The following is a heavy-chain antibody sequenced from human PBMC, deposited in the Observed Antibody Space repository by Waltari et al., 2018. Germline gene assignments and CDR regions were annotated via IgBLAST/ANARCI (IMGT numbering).Heavy chain of an antibody. D-gene: IGHD2-21*02. V-gene: IGHV4-61*01. CDR1: CCSVSSGSYY. CDR2: IYYSGST. CDR3: ARGVEYGGNSWFAFDI. J-gene: IGHJ3*02. Sequence: QVQLQESGPGLVKPSETLSLPCPVPCCSVSSGSYYRSWIRQPPGKGLEWIGYIYYSGSTNYNPSLKSRVTISVDTSKNQFSLKLSSVTAADTAVYYCARGVEYGGNSWFAFDIWGQGTMVTVSS.